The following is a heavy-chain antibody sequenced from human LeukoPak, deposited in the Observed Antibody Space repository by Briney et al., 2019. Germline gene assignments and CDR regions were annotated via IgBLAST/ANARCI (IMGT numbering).Heavy chain of an antibody. J-gene: IGHJ4*02. V-gene: IGHV4-61*01. CDR3: ARDLSLDY. Sequence: SETLSLTCTVSGYSISSGYYWSWIRQPPGKGLEWIGYIYYSGSTNYNPSLKSRVTISVVTSKNQFSLKLSSVTAADTAVYYCARDLSLDYWGQGTLVTVSS. CDR1: GYSISSGYY. CDR2: IYYSGST.